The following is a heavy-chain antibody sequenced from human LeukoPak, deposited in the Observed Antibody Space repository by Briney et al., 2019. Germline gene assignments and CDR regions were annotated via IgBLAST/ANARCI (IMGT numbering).Heavy chain of an antibody. CDR2: IYYSGST. CDR1: GGSISSGGYY. Sequence: SETLSLTCPVSGGSISSGGYYWSWIRQHPGKGLEWIGYIYYSGSTYYNPSLKSRVTISVDTSKNQFSLKLSSVTAADTAVYYCARNPNWGNWYVDLWGRGTLVTVSS. D-gene: IGHD7-27*01. V-gene: IGHV4-31*03. J-gene: IGHJ2*01. CDR3: ARNPNWGNWYVDL.